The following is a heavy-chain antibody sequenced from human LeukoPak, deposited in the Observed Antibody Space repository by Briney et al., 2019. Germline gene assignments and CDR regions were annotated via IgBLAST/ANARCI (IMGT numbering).Heavy chain of an antibody. J-gene: IGHJ5*02. CDR1: GFTFSTYG. CDR2: ISGSSNSI. CDR3: ARDVGYRSWFDP. V-gene: IGHV3-48*01. Sequence: GGSLRLSCATSGFTFSTYGMHWVRQAPGKGLEWVSYISGSSNSIYYADSVKGRFTISRDNAKNSLYLQMNSLRAEDTAVYHCARDVGYRSWFDPWGQGTLVIASS. D-gene: IGHD5-18*01.